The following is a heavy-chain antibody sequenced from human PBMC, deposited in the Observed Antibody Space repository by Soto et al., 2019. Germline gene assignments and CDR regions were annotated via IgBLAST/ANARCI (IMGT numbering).Heavy chain of an antibody. Sequence: QVQLVQSGAEVKKPGASVKVSCKASGYTFTSYSISWVRQAPGQGLEWMGWISAYNGNTNYAQMLXGRVTMTTDTSTNTAYMELRSLRSADTAVYYCARDAPPADYWGQGTLVTVSS. V-gene: IGHV1-18*04. CDR3: ARDAPPADY. CDR1: GYTFTSYS. CDR2: ISAYNGNT. J-gene: IGHJ4*02.